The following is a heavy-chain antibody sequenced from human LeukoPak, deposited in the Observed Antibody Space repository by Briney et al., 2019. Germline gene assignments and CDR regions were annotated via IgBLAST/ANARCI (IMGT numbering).Heavy chain of an antibody. CDR3: AKDAYSGSYVGIGY. Sequence: PGGSLRLSCAASGFTFSSYGMHWVRQAPGKGLEWVAVIWYDGSNKYYADSVKGRFTISRDNSKNTLYLQMNSLRAEDTAVYYCAKDAYSGSYVGIGYWGQRTLVTVSS. V-gene: IGHV3-33*06. CDR1: GFTFSSYG. J-gene: IGHJ4*02. D-gene: IGHD1-26*01. CDR2: IWYDGSNK.